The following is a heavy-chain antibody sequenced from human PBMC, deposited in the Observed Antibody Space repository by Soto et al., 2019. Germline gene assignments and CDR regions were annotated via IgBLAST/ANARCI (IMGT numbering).Heavy chain of an antibody. D-gene: IGHD2-2*01. V-gene: IGHV4-30-4*01. CDR2: IYSSGAT. J-gene: IGHJ6*02. CDR3: ARLGGYCSRTSCYGFYGMDV. Sequence: SETLSLTCGVSGASVTSGGYFWTWIRQVTGKGLEWIGYIYSSGATHYNPSLMSRLTISVDTSKNHFSLKLSSVTAADTGVYYCARLGGYCSRTSCYGFYGMDVWGQGTTVTVSS. CDR1: GASVTSGGYF.